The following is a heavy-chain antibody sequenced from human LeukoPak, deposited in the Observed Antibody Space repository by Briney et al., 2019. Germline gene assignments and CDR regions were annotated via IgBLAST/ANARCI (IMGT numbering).Heavy chain of an antibody. CDR2: IIPIFGTA. J-gene: IGHJ4*02. Sequence: ASVKVSCKASGGTLSSYTITWVRQAPGQGLEWMGGIIPIFGTADYAQKFQGRVTITADGSTSTAYMGLSSLRSEDTAVYYCAIPGVSDYWGQGTLVTVSS. V-gene: IGHV1-69*13. CDR3: AIPGVSDY. CDR1: GGTLSSYT.